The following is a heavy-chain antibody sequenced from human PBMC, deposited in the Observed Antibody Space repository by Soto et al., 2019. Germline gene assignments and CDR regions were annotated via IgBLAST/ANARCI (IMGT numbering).Heavy chain of an antibody. Sequence: EVQLLESGGSLVQPGGSLRLSGAASGFTFSSYAMRWVRQAPGKGLEWVSAISGSGDSTYYADSVKGRFTISRDNSKNTLYLQMNSLRAEDTAVYYCARRGSGSYYDYWGQGTLVTVSS. CDR2: ISGSGDST. CDR3: ARRGSGSYYDY. V-gene: IGHV3-23*01. CDR1: GFTFSSYA. D-gene: IGHD1-26*01. J-gene: IGHJ4*02.